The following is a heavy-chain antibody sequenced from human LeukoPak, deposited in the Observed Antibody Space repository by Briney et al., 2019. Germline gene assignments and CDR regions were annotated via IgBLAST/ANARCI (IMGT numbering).Heavy chain of an antibody. CDR3: AKARGYSYGDIDY. CDR1: GFTVSSDY. J-gene: IGHJ4*02. Sequence: GGSLRLSCAASGFTVSSDYMSWVRQAPGKGLEWVSVIYSGGSTYYADSVKGRFTISRDNAKNSLYLQMNSLRAEDTALYYCAKARGYSYGDIDYWGQGTLVTVSS. D-gene: IGHD5-18*01. CDR2: IYSGGST. V-gene: IGHV3-53*05.